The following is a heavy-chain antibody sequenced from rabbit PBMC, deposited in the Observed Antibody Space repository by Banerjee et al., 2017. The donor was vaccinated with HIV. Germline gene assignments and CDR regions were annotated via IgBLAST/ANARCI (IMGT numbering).Heavy chain of an antibody. CDR3: ARDLAGVIGWNFGL. J-gene: IGHJ4*01. CDR1: GIDFSRCG. D-gene: IGHD4-1*01. CDR2: IYPDDDST. V-gene: IGHV1S45*01. Sequence: EGSLTLSCKASGIDFSRCGISWVRQAPGKGLEWIACIYPDDDSTDYASWVSGRFTISKTSSTTVTLQMTSLTAADTATYFCARDLAGVIGWNFGLWGQGTLVTVS.